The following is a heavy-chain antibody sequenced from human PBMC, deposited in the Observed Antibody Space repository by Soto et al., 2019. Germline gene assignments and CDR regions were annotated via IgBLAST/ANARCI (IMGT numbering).Heavy chain of an antibody. V-gene: IGHV2-5*02. CDR2: IYWDDDK. Sequence: QITLKESGPTLVNPTQTVTLTCTFSGFSLSTTGVGVGWIRQPPGKALEWLAVIYWDDDKRYSPSLKSRLTITKDTTKNQVVLTMSKMDPVDTATYYWSHLQYWDATLGYWGQGTLVTVSS. D-gene: IGHD2-8*02. CDR1: GFSLSTTGVG. J-gene: IGHJ4*02. CDR3: SHLQYWDATLGY.